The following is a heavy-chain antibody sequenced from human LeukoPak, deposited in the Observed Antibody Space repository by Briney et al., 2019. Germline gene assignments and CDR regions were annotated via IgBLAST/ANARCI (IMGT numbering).Heavy chain of an antibody. J-gene: IGHJ4*02. CDR2: ISSSSYI. Sequence: GGSLRLSCAASGLTFSSYSMNWVRQAPGKGLEWVSSISSSSYIYYADSVKGRFTISRDNAKNSLYLQMNSLRAEDTAVYYCARDGPDYYDSSGYYGYWGQGTLVTVSS. CDR3: ARDGPDYYDSSGYYGY. V-gene: IGHV3-21*01. D-gene: IGHD3-22*01. CDR1: GLTFSSYS.